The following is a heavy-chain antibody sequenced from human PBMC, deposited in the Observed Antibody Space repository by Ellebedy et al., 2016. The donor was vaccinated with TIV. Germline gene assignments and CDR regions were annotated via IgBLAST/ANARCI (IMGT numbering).Heavy chain of an antibody. J-gene: IGHJ6*02. D-gene: IGHD3-10*01. CDR2: IGGSGADT. V-gene: IGHV3-48*03. Sequence: GGSLRLSCAASGFTFSSYEMNWVRQAPGKGLEWVSYIGGSGADTYYADSVKGRFTISRDNSKNSVFLQMNSLRAEDTAVYYCARGGKLRLWFGDLPGGMDVWGQGTTVTVSS. CDR3: ARGGKLRLWFGDLPGGMDV. CDR1: GFTFSSYE.